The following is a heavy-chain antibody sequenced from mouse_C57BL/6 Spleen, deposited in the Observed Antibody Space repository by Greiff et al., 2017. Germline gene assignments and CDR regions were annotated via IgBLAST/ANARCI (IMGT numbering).Heavy chain of an antibody. J-gene: IGHJ4*01. CDR1: GYSFTGYY. Sequence: VQLQQSGPELVKPGASVKISCKASGYSFTGYYMNWVKQSPEKSLEWIGEIHPSTGGTTYNQKFKAKATLTVDKSSSTAYMQLKSLTSEDSAVYYCARPTVYGAMDYWGQGTSVTVSS. V-gene: IGHV1-42*01. D-gene: IGHD1-1*01. CDR3: ARPTVYGAMDY. CDR2: IHPSTGGT.